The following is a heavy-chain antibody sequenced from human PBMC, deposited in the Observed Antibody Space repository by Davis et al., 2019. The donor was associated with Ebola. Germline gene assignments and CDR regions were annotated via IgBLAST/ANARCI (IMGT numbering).Heavy chain of an antibody. CDR2: INHSGST. V-gene: IGHV4-34*01. CDR1: GGSFSGYY. Sequence: PSETLSLTCAVYGGSFSGYYWSWIRQPPGKGLEWIGEINHSGSTNYNPSLKSRVTISVDTSKNQFSLKLSSVTAADTAVYYCARLERAVRGRKDYYYYGMDVWGQGTTVTVSS. CDR3: ARLERAVRGRKDYYYYGMDV. J-gene: IGHJ6*02. D-gene: IGHD3-10*01.